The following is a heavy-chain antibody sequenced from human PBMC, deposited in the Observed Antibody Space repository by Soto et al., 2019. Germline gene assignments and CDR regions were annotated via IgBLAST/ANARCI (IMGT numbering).Heavy chain of an antibody. CDR3: TFLSGLDDAFDI. Sequence: EVQLVESGGGLVQPGRSLRLSCTASGFTFGDYAMSWFRQAPGKGLEWVGFIRSKAYGGTTEYAASVKGRFTISRDDSKSIAYLQKNSLKTEDTAVYYFTFLSGLDDAFDIWGQGTMVTVSS. V-gene: IGHV3-49*03. J-gene: IGHJ3*02. CDR1: GFTFGDYA. CDR2: IRSKAYGGTT.